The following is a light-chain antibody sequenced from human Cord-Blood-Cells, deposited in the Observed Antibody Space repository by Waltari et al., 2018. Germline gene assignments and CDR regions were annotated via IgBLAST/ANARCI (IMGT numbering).Light chain of an antibody. CDR2: KDS. V-gene: IGLV3-25*03. J-gene: IGLJ1*01. Sequence: SYELPQHPSVSVSPGQTARITCSGDALPKHYAYWYQQKPGQAPVLVIYKDSERPSGIPERFSGSSSGTTVTLTISGVQAEDEADYYCQSADSSGTYYVFGTGTKVTVL. CDR3: QSADSSGTYYV. CDR1: ALPKHY.